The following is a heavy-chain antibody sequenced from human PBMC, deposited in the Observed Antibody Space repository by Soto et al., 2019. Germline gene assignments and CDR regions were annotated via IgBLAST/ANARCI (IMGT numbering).Heavy chain of an antibody. D-gene: IGHD3-22*01. CDR2: IYYTGNT. CDR1: GGAISDGGDY. Sequence: SETLSLTCSVSGGAISDGGDYWSWIRQHPEKGLEWIGHIYYTGNTQYNPSLEGRVTISVDPFKNQFSLRLSSVTAADSAVYYCARARQYYDCELDPWGQGTLVTVSS. V-gene: IGHV4-31*03. J-gene: IGHJ5*02. CDR3: ARARQYYDCELDP.